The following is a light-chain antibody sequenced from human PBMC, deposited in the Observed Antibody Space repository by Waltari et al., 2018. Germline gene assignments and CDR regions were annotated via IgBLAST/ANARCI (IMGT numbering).Light chain of an antibody. J-gene: IGLJ1*01. V-gene: IGLV2-11*01. CDR2: DVS. CDR3: CSYAGSYIYV. Sequence: QSALTQPRSVSGSPGQSVTIPCPGTSSDVGGYNYVSGYQQHPGKAPKVMIYDVSQRPSGVPDRFSGSKSDNTASLTISGLQVEDEADYYCCSYAGSYIYVFGSGTKVTVL. CDR1: SSDVGGYNY.